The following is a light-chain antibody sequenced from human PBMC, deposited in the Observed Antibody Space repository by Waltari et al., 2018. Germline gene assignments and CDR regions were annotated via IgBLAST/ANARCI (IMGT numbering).Light chain of an antibody. Sequence: QSALTPPASVSGSPGQSTTISSTRTTSDIGTYNYVSLYQHYPGKAPKLIIQGVTNRPSGVSDRFSGSKSGNTASLTISGLQAEDEAVYYCCSYARSRTLLFGGGTELTVL. CDR3: CSYARSRTLL. V-gene: IGLV2-23*01. CDR2: GVT. J-gene: IGLJ3*02. CDR1: TSDIGTYNY.